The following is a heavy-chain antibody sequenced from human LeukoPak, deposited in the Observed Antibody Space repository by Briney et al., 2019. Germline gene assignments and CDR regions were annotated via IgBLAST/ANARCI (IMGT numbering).Heavy chain of an antibody. V-gene: IGHV3-9*01. CDR2: ISWNSGSI. D-gene: IGHD3-10*01. CDR1: GFTFDDYA. CDR3: AKDPSDYYGSGSSIDY. J-gene: IGHJ4*02. Sequence: SLRLSCAASGFTFDDYAMHWVRQAPGKGLEWVSGISWNSGSIGYADSVKGRFTISRGNAKNSLYLQMNSLRAEDTALYYCAKDPSDYYGSGSSIDYWGQGTLVTVSS.